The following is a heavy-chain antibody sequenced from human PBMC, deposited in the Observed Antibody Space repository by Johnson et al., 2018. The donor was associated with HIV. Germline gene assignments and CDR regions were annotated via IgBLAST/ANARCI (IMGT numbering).Heavy chain of an antibody. CDR2: ISGSGGP. Sequence: VQLVESGGGLVQPGGSLRLSCAASGFTFSSYAMSWVRQAPGKGLEWISAISGSGGPYYADSVKGRFTISRDNSKNTLDLQMNSLRAEDTALYYCARSVGYYDSSGYYYVDAFDIWGQGTMVTVSS. CDR3: ARSVGYYDSSGYYYVDAFDI. V-gene: IGHV3-23*04. J-gene: IGHJ3*02. D-gene: IGHD3-22*01. CDR1: GFTFSSYA.